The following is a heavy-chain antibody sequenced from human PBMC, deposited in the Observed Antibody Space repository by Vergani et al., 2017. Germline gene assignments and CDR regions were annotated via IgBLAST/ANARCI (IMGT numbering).Heavy chain of an antibody. CDR3: ARHTSPRIEDYFDY. D-gene: IGHD2-2*01. V-gene: IGHV4-34*01. CDR2: IYYSGST. Sequence: QVQLQQWGAGLLKPSETLSLTCAVYGGSFSGYYWSWIRQPPGKGLEWIGSIYYSGSTYYNPSLKSRVTISVDTSKNQFSLKLSSVTAADTAVYYCARHTSPRIEDYFDYWGQGTLVTVSS. CDR1: GGSFSGYY. J-gene: IGHJ4*02.